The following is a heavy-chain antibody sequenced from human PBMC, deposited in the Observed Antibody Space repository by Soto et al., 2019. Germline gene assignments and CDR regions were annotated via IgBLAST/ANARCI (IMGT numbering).Heavy chain of an antibody. D-gene: IGHD3-3*01. J-gene: IGHJ5*02. CDR2: ISHDGSKK. V-gene: IGHV3-30*18. Sequence: GGSLRLSCAASGFTFSTHGMHWVRQAPGKGPEWVAVISHDGSKKYYVESVEGRFSISRDNSKSIVHLQMNNVRTEDTAVYYCVKDKGPYYDFWSGQRWFDPWGQGALVTVSS. CDR3: VKDKGPYYDFWSGQRWFDP. CDR1: GFTFSTHG.